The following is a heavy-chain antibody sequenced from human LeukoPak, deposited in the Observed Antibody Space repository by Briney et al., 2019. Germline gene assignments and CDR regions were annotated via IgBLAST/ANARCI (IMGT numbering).Heavy chain of an antibody. CDR3: ARRSFGSSSYGY. V-gene: IGHV4-34*01. J-gene: IGHJ4*02. Sequence: SETLSLTCAVYGGSFRGYYWSWIRQPPGKGLEWIGEINHSGSTNYNPSLKSRVTISVDTSKNQFSLKLSSVTAADTAVYYCARRSFGSSSYGYWGQGTLVTVSS. CDR1: GGSFRGYY. D-gene: IGHD6-13*01. CDR2: INHSGST.